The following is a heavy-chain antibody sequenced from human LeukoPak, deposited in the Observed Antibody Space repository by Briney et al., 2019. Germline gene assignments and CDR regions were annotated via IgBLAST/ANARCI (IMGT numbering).Heavy chain of an antibody. CDR1: GYSISSGYY. Sequence: SETLSLTCTVSGYSISSGYYWGWIRQPPGKGLEWIGSIYHSGSTYYNPSLKSRVTISVDTSKNQFSLKLSSVTAADTAVYYCARARWLPGYYYYYYMDVWGKGTTVTVSS. CDR3: ARARWLPGYYYYYYMDV. D-gene: IGHD5-12*01. J-gene: IGHJ6*03. CDR2: IYHSGST. V-gene: IGHV4-38-2*02.